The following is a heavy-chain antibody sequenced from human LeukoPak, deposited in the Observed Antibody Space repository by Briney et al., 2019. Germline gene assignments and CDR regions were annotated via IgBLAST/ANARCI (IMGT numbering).Heavy chain of an antibody. CDR1: GGSISSSYYY. V-gene: IGHV4-39*01. CDR2: IYSSGST. J-gene: IGHJ5*02. Sequence: SETLSLTCTVSGGSISSSYYYWGWIRQPPGKGLEWIGSIYSSGSTYYNPSLKSRVTISVDTSKNQFSLKLTSVTAADTAVYYCARHHGPWGQGTLVTVSS. CDR3: ARHHGP. D-gene: IGHD4-17*01.